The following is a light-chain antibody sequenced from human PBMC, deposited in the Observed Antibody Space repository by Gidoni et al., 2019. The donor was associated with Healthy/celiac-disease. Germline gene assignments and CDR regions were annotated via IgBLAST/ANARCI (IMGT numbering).Light chain of an antibody. J-gene: IGKJ5*01. Sequence: EIVMTHSPATLSVSPGERATLSCRASQSVSSNLAWYQQKPGQAPRLLIYGASTRATGIPARFSGSGSGTEFTITISSLQSEDFAVYYCKQYNNWPPITFGQGTRLEIK. CDR3: KQYNNWPPIT. CDR2: GAS. V-gene: IGKV3-15*01. CDR1: QSVSSN.